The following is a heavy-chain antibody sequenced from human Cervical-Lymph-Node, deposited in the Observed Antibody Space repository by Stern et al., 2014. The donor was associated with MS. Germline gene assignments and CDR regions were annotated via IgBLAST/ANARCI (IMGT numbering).Heavy chain of an antibody. Sequence: VQLVESGAEVKKPGASVKVYCKASGYTFTSYGISWGRQAPGQGVEGMGWISHYNGNTNYAQKLQGRVTMTTDTSTSTAYMELRSLRSDDTAVYYCARGLLGSENAFDIWGQGTMVTVSS. V-gene: IGHV1-18*01. CDR2: ISHYNGNT. CDR3: ARGLLGSENAFDI. J-gene: IGHJ3*02. D-gene: IGHD2-15*01. CDR1: GYTFTSYG.